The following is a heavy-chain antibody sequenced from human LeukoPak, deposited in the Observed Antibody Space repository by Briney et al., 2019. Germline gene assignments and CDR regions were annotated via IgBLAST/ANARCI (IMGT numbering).Heavy chain of an antibody. Sequence: GRSLRLSCAASGFTFSSYGMHWVRQAPGKGLEWVAVISYDGSNKYYADSVKGRFTISRDNSKNTLYLQMNSLRVEDTAVYYCARRAVAGPFDYWGQGTLVTVSS. J-gene: IGHJ4*02. V-gene: IGHV3-30*03. CDR3: ARRAVAGPFDY. CDR2: ISYDGSNK. D-gene: IGHD6-19*01. CDR1: GFTFSSYG.